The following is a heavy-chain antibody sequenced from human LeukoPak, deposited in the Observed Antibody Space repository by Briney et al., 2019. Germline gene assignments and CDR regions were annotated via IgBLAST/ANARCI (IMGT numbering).Heavy chain of an antibody. J-gene: IGHJ5*02. Sequence: GGSLRLSRAASGFTFSSYSMNWVRQAPGKGLEWVSYITSSSSTIYYADSVKGRFTISRDNAKNSLFLQMNSLRADDTAVYYCARDRVPATWGQGTLVTVSS. CDR3: ARDRVPAT. V-gene: IGHV3-48*01. CDR1: GFTFSSYS. CDR2: ITSSSSTI.